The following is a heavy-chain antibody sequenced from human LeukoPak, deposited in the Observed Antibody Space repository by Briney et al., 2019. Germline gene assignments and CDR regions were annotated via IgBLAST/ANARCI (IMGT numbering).Heavy chain of an antibody. CDR2: FYDSGST. V-gene: IGHV4-59*01. CDR3: ARGVNSGYFDY. Sequence: SETLSLTCTVSGGSISSYYWSWIRQPPGKGLEWIGYFYDSGSTNYNPSLKSQLTISVDTSKNQFSLKLSPVTAADTAVYYCARGVNSGYFDYCGQGTLVTVSS. D-gene: IGHD1-26*01. J-gene: IGHJ4*02. CDR1: GGSISSYY.